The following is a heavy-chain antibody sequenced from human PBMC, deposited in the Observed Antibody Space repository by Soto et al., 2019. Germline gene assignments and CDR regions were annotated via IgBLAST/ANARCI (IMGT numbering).Heavy chain of an antibody. V-gene: IGHV4-59*01. CDR1: GGSISSYY. Sequence: KPSETLSLTCTVSGGSISSYYWSWIRQPPGKGLEWIGYIYYSGSTNYNPSLKSRVTMSVDTSKNQFSLLLTSVTAADTAVYYCARGVQWLSDFDYWGQGTLVTVSS. CDR3: ARGVQWLSDFDY. J-gene: IGHJ4*02. D-gene: IGHD6-19*01. CDR2: IYYSGST.